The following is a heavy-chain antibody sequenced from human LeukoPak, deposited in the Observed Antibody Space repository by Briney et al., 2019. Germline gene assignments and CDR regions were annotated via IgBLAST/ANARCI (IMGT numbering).Heavy chain of an antibody. CDR1: GFTFSSYG. CDR3: AKDGGIAVAGTFDY. V-gene: IGHV3-30*18. J-gene: IGHJ4*02. D-gene: IGHD6-19*01. Sequence: GGSLRLSCAASGFTFSSYGMHWVRQAPGKGLEWVAVISYDGSNKYYADSVKGRFTIPRDDSKNTLYLQMNSLRAEDTAVYYCAKDGGIAVAGTFDYWGQGTLVTVSS. CDR2: ISYDGSNK.